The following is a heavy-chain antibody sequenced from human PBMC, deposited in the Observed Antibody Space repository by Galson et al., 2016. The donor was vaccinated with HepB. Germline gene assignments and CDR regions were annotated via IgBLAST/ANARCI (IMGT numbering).Heavy chain of an antibody. CDR2: IKQDGSEK. Sequence: SLRLPCAASGFTFSSYWMSWVRQAPGKGLEWLANIKQDGSEKYYVDSVRGRFTISRDNAMNSLYLHMSSLRAEDTALYYCTRTISATAGIDWSQGTLVTVSS. J-gene: IGHJ4*02. D-gene: IGHD6-13*01. CDR3: TRTISATAGID. V-gene: IGHV3-7*04. CDR1: GFTFSSYW.